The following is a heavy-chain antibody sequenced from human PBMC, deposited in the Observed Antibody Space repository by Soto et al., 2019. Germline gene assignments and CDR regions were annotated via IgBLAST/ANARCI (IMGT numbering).Heavy chain of an antibody. CDR1: GGSISSSSYY. V-gene: IGHV4-39*01. J-gene: IGHJ4*02. CDR2: IYYSGST. Sequence: SETLSLTCTVSGGSISSSSYYWGWIRQPPGKGLEWIGSIYYSGSTYYNPSLKSRVTISVDTSKNQFSLKLSSVTAADTAVYYCARRITIFGVVIAYFDYWGQGTLVTVSS. CDR3: ARRITIFGVVIAYFDY. D-gene: IGHD3-3*01.